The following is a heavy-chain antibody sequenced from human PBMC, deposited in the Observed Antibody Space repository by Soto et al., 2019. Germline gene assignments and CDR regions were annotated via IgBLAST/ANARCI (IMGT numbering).Heavy chain of an antibody. CDR3: ARDTYGSGSNTFDY. Sequence: EVQLVESGGGLVQPGGSPRLSCAASGFTFSSYDMHWVRQATGKGLEWVSAIGTAGDTYYPGSVKGRFTISRENAKNSLYLQMNSLRAGDTAVYYCARDTYGSGSNTFDYWGQGTLVTVSS. J-gene: IGHJ4*02. CDR1: GFTFSSYD. D-gene: IGHD3-10*01. CDR2: IGTAGDT. V-gene: IGHV3-13*01.